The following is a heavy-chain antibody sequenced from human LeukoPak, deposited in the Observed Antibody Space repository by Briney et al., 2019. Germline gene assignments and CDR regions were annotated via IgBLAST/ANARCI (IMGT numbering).Heavy chain of an antibody. CDR1: GITFNTYS. Sequence: GRSLRLSCAASGITFNTYSMHWVRQAPGKGLEWVAAISYDGSNKYYADSVKGRFTISRDNSKSTLYLQMNSLRAEDTAIYYCAKGFSYSSGWYFYFDYWGQGTLVTVSS. CDR2: ISYDGSNK. J-gene: IGHJ4*02. V-gene: IGHV3-30*04. CDR3: AKGFSYSSGWYFYFDY. D-gene: IGHD6-19*01.